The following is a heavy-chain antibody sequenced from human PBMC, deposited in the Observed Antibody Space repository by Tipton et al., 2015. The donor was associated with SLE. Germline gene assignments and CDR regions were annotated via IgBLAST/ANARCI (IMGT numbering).Heavy chain of an antibody. D-gene: IGHD2-2*01. CDR2: IYYSGST. CDR3: ASTPAARRDYYYGMDV. Sequence: TLSLTCTVSGGSISSHYWSWIRQPPRKGLEWIGYIYYSGSTNYNPSLKSRVTISVDTSKNQFSLKLSSVTAADTAVYYCASTPAARRDYYYGMDVWGQGTTVTVSS. CDR1: GGSISSHY. V-gene: IGHV4-59*11. J-gene: IGHJ6*02.